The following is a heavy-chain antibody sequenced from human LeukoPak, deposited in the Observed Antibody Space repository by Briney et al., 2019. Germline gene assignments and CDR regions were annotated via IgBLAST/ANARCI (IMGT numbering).Heavy chain of an antibody. CDR1: GYTFTAYY. J-gene: IGHJ4*02. D-gene: IGHD3-16*01. V-gene: IGHV1-2*02. Sequence: ASVKVSCKASGYTFTAYYIHWVRQAPGQGLEWMGWINPNSGDTNYAQKFQGRVTMTRDTSISTAYMELSRVISDDTAVYYRARGGGGLAYWGQGTLVTVSS. CDR3: ARGGGGLAY. CDR2: INPNSGDT.